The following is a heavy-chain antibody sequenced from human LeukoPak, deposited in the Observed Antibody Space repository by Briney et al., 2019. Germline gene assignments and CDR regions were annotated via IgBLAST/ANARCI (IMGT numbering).Heavy chain of an antibody. CDR2: IYYTGRA. CDR3: AKAPFVASSLRNERYFDY. Sequence: SETLSLTCAVSDGSISRYSWTWIRQPPGKGLEWIGNIYYTGRANYNPSLKSRVTMSVDTSRSQFSLKLTSVTAADTAVYYCAKAPFVASSLRNERYFDYWGQGTLVTVSS. D-gene: IGHD2-2*01. J-gene: IGHJ4*02. V-gene: IGHV4-59*08. CDR1: DGSISRYS.